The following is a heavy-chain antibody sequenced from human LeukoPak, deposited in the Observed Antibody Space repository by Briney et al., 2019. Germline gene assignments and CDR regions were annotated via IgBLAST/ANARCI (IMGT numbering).Heavy chain of an antibody. CDR2: ISAYNGNT. V-gene: IGHV1-18*01. Sequence: ASVKVSCKASGYTFTSYGISWVRQAPGQGLEWMGWISAYNGNTNYAQKLQGRVTMTTDTSTSTANMELRSLRSDDTAVYYCARDEAAAGRFDYWGQGTLVTASS. J-gene: IGHJ4*02. CDR1: GYTFTSYG. CDR3: ARDEAAAGRFDY. D-gene: IGHD6-13*01.